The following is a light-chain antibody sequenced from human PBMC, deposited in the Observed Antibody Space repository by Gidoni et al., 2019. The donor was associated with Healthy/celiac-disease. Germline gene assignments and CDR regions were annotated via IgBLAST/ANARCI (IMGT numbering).Light chain of an antibody. Sequence: IVMTQSPDSLAVSLGDRATINCKSSQSVLYSSNNKNYVAWYQQKPGQPPKLLIYWSSTRESGVPDRFSGSGSGTDFTLTISSLQAEDVAVYYCQQYYSTPLTFGQXTKLEIK. CDR2: WSS. CDR1: QSVLYSSNNKNY. J-gene: IGKJ2*01. CDR3: QQYYSTPLT. V-gene: IGKV4-1*01.